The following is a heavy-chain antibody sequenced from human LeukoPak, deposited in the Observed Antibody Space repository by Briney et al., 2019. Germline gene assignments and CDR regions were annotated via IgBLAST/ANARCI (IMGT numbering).Heavy chain of an antibody. CDR2: ISGSGGST. Sequence: GGSLRLSCAASGFTFNSYAMSWVRQAPGKGLEWVSAISGSGGSTYYADSVKGRFTISRDNSKNTLYLQMNSLRAEDTAVYYCAKDLGEWLAPIDYWGQGTLVTVSS. J-gene: IGHJ4*02. V-gene: IGHV3-23*01. CDR1: GFTFNSYA. CDR3: AKDLGEWLAPIDY. D-gene: IGHD5-24*01.